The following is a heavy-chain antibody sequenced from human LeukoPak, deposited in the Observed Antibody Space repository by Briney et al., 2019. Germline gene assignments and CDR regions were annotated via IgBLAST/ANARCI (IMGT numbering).Heavy chain of an antibody. D-gene: IGHD3-9*01. V-gene: IGHV4-61*02. J-gene: IGHJ4*02. Sequence: SQTLRLTCTVPGGSISSGSYYWNWIRQPAGKGLEWIGRIYTSGSTHYNPSLKSRVTISVDTSKNQFSLKLSSVTAADTAVYYCARGVMYYDILTGYSPGGYFDYWGQGTLVTVSS. CDR3: ARGVMYYDILTGYSPGGYFDY. CDR1: GGSISSGSYY. CDR2: IYTSGST.